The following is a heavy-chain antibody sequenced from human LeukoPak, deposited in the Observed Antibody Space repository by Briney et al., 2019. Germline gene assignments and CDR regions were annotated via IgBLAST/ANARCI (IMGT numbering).Heavy chain of an antibody. CDR3: ARAGDIVVVPAAMETNWFDP. D-gene: IGHD2-2*01. Sequence: PSETLSLTRAVSGYSISSGYYWGWIRQPPGKGLEWIGEINHSGSTNYNPSLKSRVTISVDTSKNQFSLKLSSVTAADTAVYYCARAGDIVVVPAAMETNWFDPWGQGTLVTVSS. V-gene: IGHV4-38-2*01. CDR2: INHSGST. J-gene: IGHJ5*02. CDR1: GYSISSGYY.